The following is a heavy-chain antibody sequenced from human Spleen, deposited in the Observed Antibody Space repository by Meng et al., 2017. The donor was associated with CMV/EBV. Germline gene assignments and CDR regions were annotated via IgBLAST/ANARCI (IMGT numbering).Heavy chain of an antibody. D-gene: IGHD6-13*01. CDR2: INPNSGGT. J-gene: IGHJ6*02. V-gene: IGHV1-2*02. CDR1: GYTFTGYY. CDR3: ARVAAGSSDISGGMDV. Sequence: ASVKVSCKASGYTFTGYYMHWVRQAPGQGLEWMGWINPNSGGTNYAQKFQGRVTMTRDTSISTAYMELSRLRSDDTAVYYCARVAAGSSDISGGMDVWGQGTTVTVSS.